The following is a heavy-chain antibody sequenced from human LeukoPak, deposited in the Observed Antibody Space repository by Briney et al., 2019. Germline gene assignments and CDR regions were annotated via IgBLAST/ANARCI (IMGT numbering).Heavy chain of an antibody. CDR1: GFTFSGYS. V-gene: IGHV3-48*02. D-gene: IGHD5-12*01. CDR3: ARGGATIDY. Sequence: GGSLRLSCAASGFTFSGYSMNWVRQAPGKGLEWVSYISTSSSTIYYAASVRGQFTISRDNAKNSLYLQMDSLRDEDTAVYYCARGGATIDYWGQGTLVTVSS. J-gene: IGHJ4*02. CDR2: ISTSSSTI.